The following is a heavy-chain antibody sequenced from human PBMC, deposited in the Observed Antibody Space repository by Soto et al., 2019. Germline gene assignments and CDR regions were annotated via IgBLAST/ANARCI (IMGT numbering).Heavy chain of an antibody. D-gene: IGHD3-3*01. V-gene: IGHV4-4*07. Sequence: SETLSLTCTVSGGAISGYYWTWIRQPAGKGLEWIGRIYSSGGTKYNPSLRSRVDMSLDMPKNQFSLRLNSVTAADTAVYYCARGQRFSDSFDPWGQGTLVTVSS. J-gene: IGHJ5*02. CDR1: GGAISGYY. CDR3: ARGQRFSDSFDP. CDR2: IYSSGGT.